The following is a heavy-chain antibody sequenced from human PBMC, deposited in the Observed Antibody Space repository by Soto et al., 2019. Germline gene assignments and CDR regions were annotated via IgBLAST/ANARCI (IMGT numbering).Heavy chain of an antibody. CDR2: IYPSDSET. D-gene: IGHD6-6*01. V-gene: IGHV5-51*01. CDR3: ARTPKRRGATARIIY. Sequence: GESLTLSCKRSGYSLTNYWIGWVRQLPGKGLEWVASIYPSDSETIYVPSCRGQVTISAHKSITNAYLQWNSLKASDPAMYYSARTPKRRGATARIIYWGLGTLVTVSS. J-gene: IGHJ4*02. CDR1: GYSLTNYW.